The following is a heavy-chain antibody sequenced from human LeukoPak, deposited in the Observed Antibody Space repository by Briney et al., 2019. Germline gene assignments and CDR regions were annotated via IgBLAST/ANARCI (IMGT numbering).Heavy chain of an antibody. D-gene: IGHD2-21*01. V-gene: IGHV3-43*02. Sequence: GGSLRLSCAASGFTFDDYAMHLVRQAPGKGLEWVSLISGDGGSTYYADSVKGRFTISRDNAKNSLYLQMNSLRAEDTAVYYCARKRGGEFDYWGQGTLVTVSS. J-gene: IGHJ4*02. CDR3: ARKRGGEFDY. CDR2: ISGDGGST. CDR1: GFTFDDYA.